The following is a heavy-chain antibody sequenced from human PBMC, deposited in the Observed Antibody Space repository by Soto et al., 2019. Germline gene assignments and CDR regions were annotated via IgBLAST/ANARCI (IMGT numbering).Heavy chain of an antibody. CDR1: GGSISSYY. V-gene: IGHV4-59*01. CDR3: ARGPGTGYYDFWSTDP. CDR2: IYYSGST. Sequence: SETLSLTCTVSGGSISSYYWSWIRQPPGKGLEWIGYIYYSGSTNYNPSLKSRVTISVDTSKNQFSLKLSSVTAADTAVYYCARGPGTGYYDFWSTDPWGQGTLVTVSS. J-gene: IGHJ5*02. D-gene: IGHD3-3*01.